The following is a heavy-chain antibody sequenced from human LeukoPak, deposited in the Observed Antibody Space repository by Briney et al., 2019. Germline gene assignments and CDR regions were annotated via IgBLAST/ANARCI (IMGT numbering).Heavy chain of an antibody. Sequence: ASVKVSCKASGYTFTGYYMHWVRQAPGQGLEWMGWINPNSGATNYAQKFQGRVTMTRDTSISTAYMELSRLRSDDTAVYYCARGTIAVAGTIDYWGQGTLVTVSS. CDR3: ARGTIAVAGTIDY. V-gene: IGHV1-2*02. CDR2: INPNSGAT. J-gene: IGHJ4*02. D-gene: IGHD6-19*01. CDR1: GYTFTGYY.